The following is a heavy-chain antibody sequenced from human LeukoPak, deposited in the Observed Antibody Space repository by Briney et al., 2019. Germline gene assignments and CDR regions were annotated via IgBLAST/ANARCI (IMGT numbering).Heavy chain of an antibody. V-gene: IGHV1-3*01. Sequence: ASVKVSCKASGYTFTSYAMHWVRQAPGQRLEWMGWINAGNGNTKYSQKFQGRVTITRDTSASTAYMELSSLRSGDTAVYYCARTPPYSSSSRLFDYWGQGTLVTVSS. CDR2: INAGNGNT. J-gene: IGHJ4*02. CDR1: GYTFTSYA. CDR3: ARTPPYSSSSRLFDY. D-gene: IGHD6-6*01.